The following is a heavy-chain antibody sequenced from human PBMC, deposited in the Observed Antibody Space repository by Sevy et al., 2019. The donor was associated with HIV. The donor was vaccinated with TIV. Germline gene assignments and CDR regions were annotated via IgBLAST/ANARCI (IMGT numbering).Heavy chain of an antibody. Sequence: GESLKISCKGSGYSFSNYWIGWVRQVPGKGMEWMGIIYPRDSDTRYSPYFQGQVTVSADKSINTAYLHWSSLKASDTTMYYCAIASTGYIYTFDYWGQGTLVTVSS. D-gene: IGHD3-9*01. J-gene: IGHJ4*02. V-gene: IGHV5-51*01. CDR2: IYPRDSDT. CDR1: GYSFSNYW. CDR3: AIASTGYIYTFDY.